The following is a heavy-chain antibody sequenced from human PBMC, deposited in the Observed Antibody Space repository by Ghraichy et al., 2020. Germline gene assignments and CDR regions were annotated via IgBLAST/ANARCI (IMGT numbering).Heavy chain of an antibody. D-gene: IGHD6-6*01. CDR2: ISSGGRTI. CDR1: GFTFSRYK. CDR3: ARREYSSTSNTMDV. V-gene: IGHV3-48*03. J-gene: IGHJ6*02. Sequence: GGSLRLSCAASGFTFSRYKMNWVRQAPGKGLEWVSYISSGGRTIYYADSVKGRFTISRDNAKNSLSLQMNSLRAEDTAVYYCARREYSSTSNTMDVWGQGTTVTVSS.